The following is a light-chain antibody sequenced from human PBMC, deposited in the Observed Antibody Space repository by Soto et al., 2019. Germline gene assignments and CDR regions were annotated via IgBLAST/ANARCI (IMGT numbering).Light chain of an antibody. CDR1: QSVSSN. Sequence: EIVMTQSPATLPVSPGERATLSCRASQSVSSNLAWYQQKPGQAPRLLIYGASTRATGIPARFSGSGSGTEFTLTISSLPSEDFAVYYCQQGWTFGQGTKVEIK. CDR2: GAS. J-gene: IGKJ1*01. CDR3: QQGWT. V-gene: IGKV3-15*01.